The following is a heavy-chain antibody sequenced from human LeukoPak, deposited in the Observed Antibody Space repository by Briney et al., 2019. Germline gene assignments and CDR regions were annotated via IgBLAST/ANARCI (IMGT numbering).Heavy chain of an antibody. CDR3: ARDRATRYFDY. Sequence: QVQLLESGGGVVQPGRSLRLSCAASGFTFSDYGMHCVRQAPGKGLEWVSLIYYDGSNKYYADSVKGRFTISRDNSRNTLYLQMNSLRVEDTAVYYCARDRATRYFDYWGQGTLVTVSS. CDR1: GFTFSDYG. CDR2: IYYDGSNK. J-gene: IGHJ4*02. V-gene: IGHV3-33*01. D-gene: IGHD2-15*01.